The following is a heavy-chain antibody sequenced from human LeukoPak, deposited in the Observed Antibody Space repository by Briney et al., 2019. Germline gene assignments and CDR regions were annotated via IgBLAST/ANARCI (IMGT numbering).Heavy chain of an antibody. Sequence: ASVKVSCKASGYTFTGYYMHWVRQAPGQGLEWMGWISAYNGNTNYAQKLQGRVTMTTDTSTSTAYMELRSLRSDDTAVYYCARDELFEQQLDYWGQGTLVTVSS. J-gene: IGHJ4*02. CDR2: ISAYNGNT. V-gene: IGHV1-18*04. CDR1: GYTFTGYY. D-gene: IGHD6-13*01. CDR3: ARDELFEQQLDY.